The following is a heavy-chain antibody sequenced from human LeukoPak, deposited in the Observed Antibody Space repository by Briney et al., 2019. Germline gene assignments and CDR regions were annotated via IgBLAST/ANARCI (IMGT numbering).Heavy chain of an antibody. D-gene: IGHD6-13*01. CDR2: IYHSGVT. CDR1: GYSISSEYY. J-gene: IGHJ4*02. V-gene: IGHV4-38-2*02. CDR3: ASLPNSRSRRNYFDY. Sequence: SETLSLTCTVSGYSISSEYYWGWIRQPPGKGLEWIGNIYHSGVTYYTPSLKSRVTISVDTSKNQFSLELTSVTAADTAVYYCASLPNSRSRRNYFDYWGQGSLLTVSS.